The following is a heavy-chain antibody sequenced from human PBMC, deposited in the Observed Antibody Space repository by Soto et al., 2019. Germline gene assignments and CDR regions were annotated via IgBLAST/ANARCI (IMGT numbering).Heavy chain of an antibody. Sequence: QVQLQESGPGLVKPSETLSLTCNVSGGSIRSYYWSWVRQPAGKPLEWIGRIYTSGSTNYNPSLKSRVIMAVDTYKNQFSLEVTSVTAADTAVYYCAREGASGFGMDVWGLGTTVTVSS. J-gene: IGHJ6*02. V-gene: IGHV4-4*07. CDR3: AREGASGFGMDV. D-gene: IGHD1-26*01. CDR2: IYTSGST. CDR1: GGSIRSYY.